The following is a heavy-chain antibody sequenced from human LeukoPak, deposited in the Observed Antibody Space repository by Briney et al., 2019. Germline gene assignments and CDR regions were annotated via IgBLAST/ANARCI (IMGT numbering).Heavy chain of an antibody. CDR1: GYTFTSYD. D-gene: IGHD2-15*01. CDR3: ARGASRSFDY. CDR2: MNSNSGNT. Sequence: ASVKVSCKASGYTFTSYDINWVRQAPGQGLEWMGWMNSNSGNTGYAQKFQGRLTITRITSISTAYMELSSLRSEDTAVYYCARGASRSFDYWGQGTLVTVSS. V-gene: IGHV1-8*03. J-gene: IGHJ4*02.